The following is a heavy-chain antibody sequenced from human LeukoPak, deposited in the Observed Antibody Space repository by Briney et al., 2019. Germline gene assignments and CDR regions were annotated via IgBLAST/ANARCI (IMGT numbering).Heavy chain of an antibody. CDR3: ANSPDGAFDY. V-gene: IGHV1-8*03. J-gene: IGHJ4*02. D-gene: IGHD2-15*01. CDR1: GYTFTSYD. Sequence: ASVKVSCKASGYTFTSYDINWVRQATGQGLEWMGWMNPNSGNTGYAQKFQGRVTITRNTSISTAYMELNSLRAEDTAVYYCANSPDGAFDYWGQGTLVTVSS. CDR2: MNPNSGNT.